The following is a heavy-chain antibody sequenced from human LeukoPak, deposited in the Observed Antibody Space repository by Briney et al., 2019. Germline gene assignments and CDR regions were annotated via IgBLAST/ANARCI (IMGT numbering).Heavy chain of an antibody. V-gene: IGHV3-30-3*01. J-gene: IGHJ3*02. CDR1: GFTFSSYA. D-gene: IGHD6-13*01. CDR2: ISYDGSNK. Sequence: GGSLRLSCAASGFTFSSYAMHWVRQAPGKGLEWVAVISYDGSNKYYADSVKGRFTISRDNSKNTLFLQMNSLRAEDTAVFYCAREGQQPDAFDIWGQGAMVTVSS. CDR3: AREGQQPDAFDI.